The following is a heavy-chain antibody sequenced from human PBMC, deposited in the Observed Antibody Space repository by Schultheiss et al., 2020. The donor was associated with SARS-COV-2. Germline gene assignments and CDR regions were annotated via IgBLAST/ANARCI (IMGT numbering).Heavy chain of an antibody. Sequence: SETLSLTCAVSGGSISSSNWWSWVRQPPGKGLEWIGYIYYSGSTYYNPSLKSRVTISVDTSKNQFSLKLSSVTAADTAVYYCARVEAVALFDYWGQGTLVTVSS. CDR3: ARVEAVALFDY. D-gene: IGHD6-19*01. J-gene: IGHJ4*02. V-gene: IGHV4-4*02. CDR2: IYYSGST. CDR1: GGSISSSNW.